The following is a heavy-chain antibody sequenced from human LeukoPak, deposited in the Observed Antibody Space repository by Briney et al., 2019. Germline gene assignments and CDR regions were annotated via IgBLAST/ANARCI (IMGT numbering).Heavy chain of an antibody. D-gene: IGHD1-14*01. CDR1: GGSISSGDFD. CDR2: IFNSVTT. J-gene: IGHJ4*02. V-gene: IGHV4-39*01. CDR3: ARRRKHIDQIDY. Sequence: SETLSLTCIVSGGSISSGDFDWDWIRRPPGKGLEWIGRIFNSVTTHYNPSLTTRVTVSADTPSNQFSLRLSSVTAADTAVYYCARRRKHIDQIDYWGQGTLVTLSS.